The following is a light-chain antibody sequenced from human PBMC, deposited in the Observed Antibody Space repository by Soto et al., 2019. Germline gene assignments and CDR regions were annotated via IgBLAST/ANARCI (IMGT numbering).Light chain of an antibody. CDR1: SNDVGAYNY. CDR3: SSYTSSSTLL. Sequence: QSALTQPASVSGSPGQSITVSCTGTSNDVGAYNYVSWYQQHPGKAPKLIIYEVSNRPSGVSNRFSGSKSGNTASLTISGLQPEDEADYYCSSYTSSSTLLFGGGTKVTVL. CDR2: EVS. V-gene: IGLV2-14*01. J-gene: IGLJ2*01.